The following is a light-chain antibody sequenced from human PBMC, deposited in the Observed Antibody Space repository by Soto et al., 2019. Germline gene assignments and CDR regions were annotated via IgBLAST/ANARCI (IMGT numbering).Light chain of an antibody. CDR3: SSYTTSSTHGV. Sequence: QSALTQPASVSGSPGQSITISCTGTSSDVGGYNYVSWYQQHSGKAPKIMIYEVSNRPSGVSNRFSGSKSGNTASLTISGLQAEDEADYYCSSYTTSSTHGVFGGGTKLTVL. V-gene: IGLV2-14*01. CDR1: SSDVGGYNY. CDR2: EVS. J-gene: IGLJ3*02.